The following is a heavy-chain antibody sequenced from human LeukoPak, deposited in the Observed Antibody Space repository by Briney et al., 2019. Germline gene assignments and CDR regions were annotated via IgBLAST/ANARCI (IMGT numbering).Heavy chain of an antibody. CDR1: GGTFSSYA. Sequence: GASVKVSCKASGGTFSSYAISWVRQAPGQGLEWMGGIIPIFGTANYAQKFQGRVTITADKSTSTAYMELSSLRSEDTAVYYCARDPNPIFGVVGAVDPWGQGTLVTVSS. CDR2: IIPIFGTA. V-gene: IGHV1-69*06. CDR3: ARDPNPIFGVVGAVDP. D-gene: IGHD3-3*01. J-gene: IGHJ5*02.